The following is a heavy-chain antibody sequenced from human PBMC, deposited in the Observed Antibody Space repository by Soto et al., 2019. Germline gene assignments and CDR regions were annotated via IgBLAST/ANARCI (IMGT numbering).Heavy chain of an antibody. Sequence: QVQLVESGGGVVQPGRSLRLSCAASGFTFSSYAMHWVRQAPGKGLEWVAVISYDGSNKYYADSVKGRFTISRDNSKNTLYLQMNSLRAEDTAVYYCARADGYKTDDDAFDIWGQGTMVTVSP. CDR3: ARADGYKTDDDAFDI. CDR1: GFTFSSYA. D-gene: IGHD5-12*01. J-gene: IGHJ3*02. CDR2: ISYDGSNK. V-gene: IGHV3-30-3*01.